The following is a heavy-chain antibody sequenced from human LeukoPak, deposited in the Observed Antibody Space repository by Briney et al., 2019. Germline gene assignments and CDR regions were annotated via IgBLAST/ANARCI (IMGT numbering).Heavy chain of an antibody. D-gene: IGHD6-13*01. CDR1: GYTFTGYY. V-gene: IGHV1-2*02. CDR3: ARDRPHTDAWYEGRDY. CDR2: INPNSGDT. Sequence: GASVKVSCKASGYTFTGYYMHWVRQAPGQGLEWMGWINPNSGDTNYAQKFQGRVTMTSDTSISTAYMELNRLTYDDTAVYYCARDRPHTDAWYEGRDYWGQGTLVTVSS. J-gene: IGHJ4*02.